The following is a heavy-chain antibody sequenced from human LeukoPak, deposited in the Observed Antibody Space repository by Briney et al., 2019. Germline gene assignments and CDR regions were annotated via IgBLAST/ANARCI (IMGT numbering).Heavy chain of an antibody. Sequence: AASLSLSCAASGFTFSSYAMRWVRHAPGKGLVWVIAISGSGGSTYYADSVKGRFTISRDNSKNTLYMQMNSLRAEDTAVYYCAKARIYSGYDYALFDYWGQGTLVTVSS. CDR2: ISGSGGST. D-gene: IGHD5-12*01. V-gene: IGHV3-23*01. CDR3: AKARIYSGYDYALFDY. J-gene: IGHJ4*02. CDR1: GFTFSSYA.